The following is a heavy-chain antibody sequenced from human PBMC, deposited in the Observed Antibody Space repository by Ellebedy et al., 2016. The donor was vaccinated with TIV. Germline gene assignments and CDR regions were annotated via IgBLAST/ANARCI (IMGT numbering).Heavy chain of an antibody. CDR1: GGSISSGSYY. V-gene: IGHV4-61*02. CDR2: IYTSGST. Sequence: SETLSLTXTVSGGSISSGSYYWSWIRQPAGKGLEWIGRIYTSGSTNYNPSLKSRVTMSVDTSKNQFSLKLSSVTAADTAVYYCARESLGIRASDAFDIWGQGTMVTVSS. J-gene: IGHJ3*02. CDR3: ARESLGIRASDAFDI. D-gene: IGHD7-27*01.